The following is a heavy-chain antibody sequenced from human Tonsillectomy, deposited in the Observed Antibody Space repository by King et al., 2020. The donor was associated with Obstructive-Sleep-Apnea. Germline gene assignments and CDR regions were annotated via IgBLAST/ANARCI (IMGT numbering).Heavy chain of an antibody. D-gene: IGHD7-27*01. CDR1: GGSISSYY. CDR3: ARLDWGIDAFDI. J-gene: IGHJ3*02. V-gene: IGHV4-59*08. Sequence: QLQESGPGLVKPSETLSLTCTVSGGSISSYYWSWIRQPPGKGLEWMGYFYYIGSTNYNPSLKSRVTISVDTSKNPFSLKLSSVTAADTAVYYWARLDWGIDAFDIWGQGTMVTVSS. CDR2: FYYIGST.